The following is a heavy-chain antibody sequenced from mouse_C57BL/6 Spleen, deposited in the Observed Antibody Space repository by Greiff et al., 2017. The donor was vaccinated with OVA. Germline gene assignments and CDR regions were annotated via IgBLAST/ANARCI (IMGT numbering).Heavy chain of an antibody. CDR3: ASAFITTVVGYFDV. J-gene: IGHJ1*03. Sequence: VQLKESGPELVKPGASVKISCKASGYSFTDYNMNWVKQSNGKSLEWIGVITPNYGTTSYNQKFKGKATLTVDQSSSTAYMQLNSLTSEDSAVYYCASAFITTVVGYFDVWGTGTTVTVAS. V-gene: IGHV1-39*01. D-gene: IGHD1-1*01. CDR2: ITPNYGTT. CDR1: GYSFTDYN.